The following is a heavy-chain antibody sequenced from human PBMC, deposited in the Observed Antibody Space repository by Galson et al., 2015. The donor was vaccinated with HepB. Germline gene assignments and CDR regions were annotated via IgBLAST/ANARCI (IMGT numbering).Heavy chain of an antibody. D-gene: IGHD2-15*01. V-gene: IGHV1-18*01. J-gene: IGHJ5*02. CDR1: GYTFSSYS. CDR3: ARGALVVVVNATQNNWFDP. CDR2: ISPHNRNT. Sequence: SVKVSCKASGYTFSSYSITWVRQAPGQGLEWMGWISPHNRNTNYAQKFQGRVTMTTDTSTSTAYMELRSLRSDDTAVYYCARGALVVVVNATQNNWFDPWGQGTPVTVSS.